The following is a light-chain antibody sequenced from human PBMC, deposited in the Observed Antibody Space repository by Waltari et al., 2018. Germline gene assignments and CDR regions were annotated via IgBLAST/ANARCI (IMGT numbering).Light chain of an antibody. Sequence: QSALTQPASVSGSLGQSITISCTGTSSDVGGYNYVSWYQQHPGKAPKLIIYEVSNRPSGVSNRFSASKSGNTASLTISGLQAEDEADDHCSSYTSIRTLVFGGGTSLTVL. V-gene: IGLV2-14*01. CDR2: EVS. CDR1: SSDVGGYNY. CDR3: SSYTSIRTLV. J-gene: IGLJ2*01.